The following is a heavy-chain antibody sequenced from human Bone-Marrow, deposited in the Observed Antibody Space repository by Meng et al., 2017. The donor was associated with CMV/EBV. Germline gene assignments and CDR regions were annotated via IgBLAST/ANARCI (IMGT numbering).Heavy chain of an antibody. J-gene: IGHJ6*02. V-gene: IGHV3-23*01. Sequence: LSLTCAASGFTVSGNHMSWVRQAPGKGLEWVSAISGSGGSTYYADSVKGRFTISRDNSKNTLYLQMNSLRAEDTAVYYCAKKSGFCSGGSCYSYYYYGMDVWGQGTTVTVSS. CDR2: ISGSGGST. CDR1: GFTVSGNH. D-gene: IGHD2-15*01. CDR3: AKKSGFCSGGSCYSYYYYGMDV.